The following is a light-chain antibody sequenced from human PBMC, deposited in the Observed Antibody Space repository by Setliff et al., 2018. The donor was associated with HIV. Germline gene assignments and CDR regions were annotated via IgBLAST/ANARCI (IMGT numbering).Light chain of an antibody. CDR2: ANS. J-gene: IGLJ1*01. Sequence: QSVLAQPPSVSGAPGQRVTISCTGSSSTIGAVYDVHWYQLFPGTAPKVLIYANSNRPSGVPDRFSGSKSGTSASLAIAGLQAEDEADYFCQSFDSSLNGYVFGTGTKVTVL. V-gene: IGLV1-40*01. CDR3: QSFDSSLNGYV. CDR1: SSTIGAVYD.